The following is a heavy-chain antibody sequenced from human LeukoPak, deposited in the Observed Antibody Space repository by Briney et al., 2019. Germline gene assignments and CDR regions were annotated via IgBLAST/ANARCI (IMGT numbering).Heavy chain of an antibody. CDR2: ISSSSSYI. CDR1: GFTFSSYS. CDR3: ARGLIFKNVWELEIDY. J-gene: IGHJ4*02. D-gene: IGHD1-26*01. V-gene: IGHV3-21*01. Sequence: PGGSLRLSCAASGFTFSSYSMNWVRQAPGKGLEWVSSISSSSSYIYYADSVKGRFTISRDNAKNSLYLQMNSLRAEDTAVYYCARGLIFKNVWELEIDYWGQGTLVTVSS.